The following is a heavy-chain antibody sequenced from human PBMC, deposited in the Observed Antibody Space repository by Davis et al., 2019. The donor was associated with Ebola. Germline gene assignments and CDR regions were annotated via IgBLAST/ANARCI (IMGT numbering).Heavy chain of an antibody. CDR3: AKEGITMVRGVIIKYYFDY. V-gene: IGHV3-74*01. J-gene: IGHJ4*02. Sequence: GESLKISCAASGFTFSSYWMHWIRQAPGKGLVWVSRINSDGSSTSYADSVKGRFTISRDNAKNSLYLQMNSLRAEDTALYYCAKEGITMVRGVIIKYYFDYWGQGTLVTVSS. CDR1: GFTFSSYW. D-gene: IGHD3-10*01. CDR2: INSDGSST.